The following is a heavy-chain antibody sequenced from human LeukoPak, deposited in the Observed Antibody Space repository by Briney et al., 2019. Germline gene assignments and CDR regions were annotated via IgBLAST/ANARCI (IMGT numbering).Heavy chain of an antibody. Sequence: SETLSLTCTVFGGSFSGYFWSWTRQPPGKGLEWLGEIIHSGGTNYNPSLKSRVTISVDTSKNHFSLNLSSVTAADTAVYYCARGQFSYGSGNNWFDPWGQGTLVTVSS. CDR1: GGSFSGYF. V-gene: IGHV4-34*01. J-gene: IGHJ5*02. D-gene: IGHD3-10*01. CDR2: IIHSGGT. CDR3: ARGQFSYGSGNNWFDP.